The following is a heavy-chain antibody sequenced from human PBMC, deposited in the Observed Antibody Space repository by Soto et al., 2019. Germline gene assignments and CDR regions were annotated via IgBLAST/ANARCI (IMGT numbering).Heavy chain of an antibody. V-gene: IGHV3-7*03. CDR3: ANLGDNNGYIQY. Sequence: GGSLRLSCAASGITLSSYWMTWVRQAPGKGLEWVANIKQDGSDKYYVGSVKGRFTISRDNAKNSLYLHMDSLRAEDTAVYYCANLGDNNGYIQYWGQGTLVTVSS. CDR1: GITLSSYW. CDR2: IKQDGSDK. J-gene: IGHJ4*02. D-gene: IGHD5-18*01.